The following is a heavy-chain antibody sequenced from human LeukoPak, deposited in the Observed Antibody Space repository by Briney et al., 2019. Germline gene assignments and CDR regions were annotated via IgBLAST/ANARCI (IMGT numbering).Heavy chain of an antibody. D-gene: IGHD4-17*01. J-gene: IGHJ4*02. CDR2: IYFTGST. CDR3: ARIAYGDYYFDY. CDR1: GGSISSYY. Sequence: SETLSLTCTVSGGSISSYYWSWIRQPAGKGLECIGRIYFTGSTNYNPSVKSRVTMSIDTSTNQFSLKLSSVTAADTAVYYCARIAYGDYYFDYWGQGTLVTVSS. V-gene: IGHV4-4*07.